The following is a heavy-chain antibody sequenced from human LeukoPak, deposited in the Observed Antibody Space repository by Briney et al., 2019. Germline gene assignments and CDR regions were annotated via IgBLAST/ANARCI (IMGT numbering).Heavy chain of an antibody. V-gene: IGHV3-23*01. CDR1: GFIFNIYG. J-gene: IGHJ4*02. D-gene: IGHD3-16*02. CDR3: VKDQDEDWGSHRRSPFDN. CDR2: ISGSAGSA. Sequence: GGSLRLSCEASGFIFNIYGMGWVRQAPRKGLEWVSSISGSAGSASYADSVKGRFTMSRDSSKKTVYLQMNSLRAEDTAVYYCVKDQDEDWGSHRRSPFDNWGQGTLVTVSS.